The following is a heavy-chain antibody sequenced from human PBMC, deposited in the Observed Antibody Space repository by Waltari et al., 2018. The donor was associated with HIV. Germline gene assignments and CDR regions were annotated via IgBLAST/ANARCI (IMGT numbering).Heavy chain of an antibody. Sequence: QVQLVQSGAEVKKPGSSVKVSCKASGGTFSSYAISWVRQAPGQGLEWMGGISPIFGTANYAQKFQGRVTITADKSTSTAYMELSSLRSEDTAVYYCASQRDSSSWSYYYGMDVWGQGTTVTVSS. CDR3: ASQRDSSSWSYYYGMDV. V-gene: IGHV1-69*06. CDR1: GGTFSSYA. D-gene: IGHD6-13*01. J-gene: IGHJ6*02. CDR2: ISPIFGTA.